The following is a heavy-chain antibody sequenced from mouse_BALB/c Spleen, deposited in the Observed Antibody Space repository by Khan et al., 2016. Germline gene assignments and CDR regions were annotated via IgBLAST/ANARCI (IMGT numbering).Heavy chain of an antibody. V-gene: IGHV3-6*02. CDR3: ASEMEIRYYAMDY. CDR1: GYSITSGYY. Sequence: EVQLQESGPGLVKPSQSLSLTCSVTGYSITSGYYWNWIRQFPGNKLEWMGYITYDGINNSNPSLKNRISISRDTSKNQFFLTLNSVTTEDTGTYYWASEMEIRYYAMDYWGQGTSVTVSS. CDR2: ITYDGIN. D-gene: IGHD2-12*01. J-gene: IGHJ4*01.